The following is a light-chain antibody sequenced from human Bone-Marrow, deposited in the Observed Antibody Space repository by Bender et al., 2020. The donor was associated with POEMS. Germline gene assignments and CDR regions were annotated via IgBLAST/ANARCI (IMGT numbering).Light chain of an antibody. CDR1: NLGNRY. J-gene: IGLJ1*01. CDR3: QAWDSNFYV. V-gene: IGLV3-1*01. Sequence: VVTQPPSVSVSPGQTAAIICSGDNLGNRYTSWYQQKPGQSPVVVIYQDSKRPSGIPERFSGSNSGNTATLTISGTQAMDEADYYCQAWDSNFYVFGTGTKVTVL. CDR2: QDS.